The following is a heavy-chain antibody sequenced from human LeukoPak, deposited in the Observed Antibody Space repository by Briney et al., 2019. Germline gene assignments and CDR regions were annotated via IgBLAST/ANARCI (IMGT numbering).Heavy chain of an antibody. CDR2: IKQDGSEK. CDR3: ARDPTVSGHLDWYFDL. V-gene: IGHV3-7*01. CDR1: GFTFSSYW. Sequence: PGGSLRLSCAASGFTFSSYWTSWVRQAPGKGLEWVANIKQDGSEKYYVDSVKGRFTISRDNAKNSLYLQMNSLRAEDTAVYYCARDPTVSGHLDWYFDLWGRGTLVTVSS. J-gene: IGHJ2*01. D-gene: IGHD3-10*01.